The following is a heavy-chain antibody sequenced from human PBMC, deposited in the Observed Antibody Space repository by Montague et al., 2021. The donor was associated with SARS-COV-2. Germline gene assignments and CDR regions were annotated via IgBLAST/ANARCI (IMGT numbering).Heavy chain of an antibody. CDR2: RHHSGAT. D-gene: IGHD3-10*01. CDR3: ATSLGGRYYWADYYFDY. CDR1: GASMSPYH. Sequence: SETLSLTCAVTGASMSPYHWSWIRQPQGKGLEWNGNRHHSGATNYNPSLERRVTMSVDTSKNQFALNLISVKAADTAVYFCATSLGGRYYWADYYFDYWGQGIMVTVSA. V-gene: IGHV4-59*03. J-gene: IGHJ4*02.